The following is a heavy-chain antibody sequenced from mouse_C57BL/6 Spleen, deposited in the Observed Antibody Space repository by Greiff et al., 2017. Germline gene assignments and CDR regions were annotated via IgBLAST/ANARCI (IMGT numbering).Heavy chain of an antibody. CDR2: IDPENGDT. CDR3: TTQGGSSYVRGDYFDY. D-gene: IGHD1-1*01. V-gene: IGHV14-4*01. Sequence: EVQLQESGAELVRPGASVKLSCTASGFNIKDDYMHWVKQRPEQGLEWIGWIDPENGDTEYASKFQGKATITADTSSNTAYLQLSSLTSEDTAVYYCTTQGGSSYVRGDYFDYWGQGTTLTVSS. CDR1: GFNIKDDY. J-gene: IGHJ2*01.